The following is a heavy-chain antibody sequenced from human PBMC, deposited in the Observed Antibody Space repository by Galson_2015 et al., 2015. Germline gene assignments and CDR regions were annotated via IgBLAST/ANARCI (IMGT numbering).Heavy chain of an antibody. V-gene: IGHV3-30*01. CDR3: TSCGAGAPHLAVAGYFQY. J-gene: IGHJ4*02. D-gene: IGHD6-19*01. CDR1: GFSFFSYA. CDR2: ISYDGREE. Sequence: SLRLSCAASGFSFFSYAMHWVRQAPGKGLEWVAVISYDGREEYYADSVKGRFTISRDNSKNTLFLQMNSLRSEDTAVYYCTSCGAGAPHLAVAGYFQYWGQGTLVTVSS.